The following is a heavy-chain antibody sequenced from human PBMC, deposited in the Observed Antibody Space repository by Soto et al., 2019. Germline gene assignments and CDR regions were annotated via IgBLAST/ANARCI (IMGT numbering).Heavy chain of an antibody. D-gene: IGHD6-25*01. CDR3: ARVVGYGFDI. J-gene: IGHJ3*02. CDR1: GFNFSSYG. V-gene: IGHV3-33*01. CDR2: LWYDGSNK. Sequence: QVQLVESGGGVVQPGRSLRLSCAASGFNFSSYGMHWVRQAPGKGLEWVAVLWYDGSNKYYADYVKGRFTISRDKYKNTLYLQMSSMRAEDTAVYYCARVVGYGFDIWGQWTMVTVSS.